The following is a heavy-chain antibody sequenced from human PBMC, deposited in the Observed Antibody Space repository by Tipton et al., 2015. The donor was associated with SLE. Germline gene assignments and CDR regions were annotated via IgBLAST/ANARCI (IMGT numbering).Heavy chain of an antibody. V-gene: IGHV4-59*10. D-gene: IGHD3-10*01. CDR2: IYTSGST. J-gene: IGHJ4*02. CDR3: ARWGGWLYYFDN. CDR1: GGSLSGHY. Sequence: TLSLTCAVYGGSLSGHYWSWIRQTPGGGLEWIGCIYTSGSTNYNPSLKSRVTISVDTSKNQFSLKLTSVTAADTAVYYCARWGGWLYYFDNWGQGALVTVSS.